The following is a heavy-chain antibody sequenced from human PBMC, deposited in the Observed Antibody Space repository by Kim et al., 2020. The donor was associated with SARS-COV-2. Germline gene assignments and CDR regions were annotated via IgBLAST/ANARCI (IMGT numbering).Heavy chain of an antibody. CDR1: GFTFSSYW. CDR2: IKQDGSEK. Sequence: GGSLRLSCAASGFTFSSYWMSWVRQAPGKGLECVANIKQDGSEKYYVDSVKGRFTISRDNAKNSLYLQMNSLRAEDTAVYYCARGTTGTTGVNWFDPWGQGTLGTVSS. J-gene: IGHJ5*02. CDR3: ARGTTGTTGVNWFDP. D-gene: IGHD1-1*01. V-gene: IGHV3-7*01.